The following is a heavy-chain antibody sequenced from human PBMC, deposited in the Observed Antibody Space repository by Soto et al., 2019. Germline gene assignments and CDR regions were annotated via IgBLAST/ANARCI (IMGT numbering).Heavy chain of an antibody. J-gene: IGHJ4*02. V-gene: IGHV3-23*01. CDR1: GFPFSRYS. D-gene: IGHD3-16*01. CDR3: ATRGPQYYFDY. CDR2: ISGSGGNT. Sequence: GGSLRLSCEASGFPFSRYSLNWVRQAPGKGLEWVSGISGSGGNTYYADSVKGRFTISRDNSKNTLYLQLNRLRAEDTAVYYCATRGPQYYFDYWGQGTLVTVSS.